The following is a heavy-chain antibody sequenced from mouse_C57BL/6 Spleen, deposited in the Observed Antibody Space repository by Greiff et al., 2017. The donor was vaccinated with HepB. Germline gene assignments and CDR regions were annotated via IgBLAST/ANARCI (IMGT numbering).Heavy chain of an antibody. V-gene: IGHV1-4*01. D-gene: IGHD2-1*01. CDR1: GYTFTSYT. Sequence: VQLQQSGAELARPGASVKMSCKASGYTFTSYTMHWVKQRPGQGLEWIGYINPSSGYTKYNQKFKDKATLTADKSSSTAYMQLSSLTSEDSAVYYCARGYYGNQGFDYWGQGTTLTVSS. J-gene: IGHJ2*01. CDR3: ARGYYGNQGFDY. CDR2: INPSSGYT.